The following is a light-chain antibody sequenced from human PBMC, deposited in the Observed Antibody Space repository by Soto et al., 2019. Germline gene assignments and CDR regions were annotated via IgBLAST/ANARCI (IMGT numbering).Light chain of an antibody. J-gene: IGLJ1*01. CDR3: GSWDSSLSAYV. CDR1: SSNIGGNS. V-gene: IGLV1-51*01. Sequence: QSVLTQPPSVSAAPGQKVTISCSGSSSNIGGNSVSWYQQLPGAAPKLLIYDDNKRPSGIPDRFSGSKSGTSATLGITGFQTGDEADYYCGSWDSSLSAYVFGTGTKAPS. CDR2: DDN.